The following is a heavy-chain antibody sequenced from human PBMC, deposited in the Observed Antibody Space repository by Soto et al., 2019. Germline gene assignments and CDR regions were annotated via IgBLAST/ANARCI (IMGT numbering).Heavy chain of an antibody. CDR3: AKNPGGYGSGSYYGARYY. CDR2: ISGSGGST. D-gene: IGHD3-10*01. J-gene: IGHJ4*02. V-gene: IGHV3-23*01. CDR1: GFTFSSHA. Sequence: PGGSLRLSCAASGFTFSSHAMSWVRQAPGKGLEWVSAISGSGGSTYYADSVKGRFTISRDNSKNTLYLQMNSLRAEDTAVYYCAKNPGGYGSGSYYGARYYWGQGTLVTVSS.